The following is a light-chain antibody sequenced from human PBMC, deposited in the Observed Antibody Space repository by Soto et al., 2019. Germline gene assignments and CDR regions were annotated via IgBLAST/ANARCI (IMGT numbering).Light chain of an antibody. J-gene: IGKJ1*01. CDR1: QSVSTNY. V-gene: IGKV3-20*01. CDR2: GAS. CDR3: QQLNSYPQT. Sequence: ESVLTQSPGALSLSRGERATLSCSASQSVSTNYLAWYQQKPGKAPRLLIYGASNRGTGIPDRFSGSGSGTDFTLTISSLQPEDFATYYCQQLNSYPQTFGQGTKVDIK.